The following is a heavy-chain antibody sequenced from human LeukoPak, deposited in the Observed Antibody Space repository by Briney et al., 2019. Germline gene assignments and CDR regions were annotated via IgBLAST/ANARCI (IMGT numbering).Heavy chain of an antibody. J-gene: IGHJ4*02. CDR1: AGSISSSSYY. CDR2: ISYSGGT. CDR3: ARGRRYFDY. V-gene: IGHV4-61*05. Sequence: PSETLSLTCTVSAGSISSSSYYWGWIRQPPGKGLEWIGYISYSGGTDYNPSLKSRVTISLDPSKNQFSLNLSSVTAADTAVYYCARGRRYFDYWGQGTLVTVSS.